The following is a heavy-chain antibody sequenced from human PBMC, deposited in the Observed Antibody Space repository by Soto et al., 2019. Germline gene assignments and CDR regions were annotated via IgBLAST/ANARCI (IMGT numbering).Heavy chain of an antibody. J-gene: IGHJ5*02. V-gene: IGHV2-26*01. CDR3: ARILEITMIRGP. Sequence: QVTVKESGPVLVNPTETLTLTCTVSGFSLSDARMGVSWIRQPPGKALEWLAHIFSNDAKFYSTSLKSRLTVSKDTSKSQVVLTMTNMDPVDTATYYCARILEITMIRGPWGQGTLVTVSS. D-gene: IGHD3-10*01. CDR1: GFSLSDARMG. CDR2: IFSNDAK.